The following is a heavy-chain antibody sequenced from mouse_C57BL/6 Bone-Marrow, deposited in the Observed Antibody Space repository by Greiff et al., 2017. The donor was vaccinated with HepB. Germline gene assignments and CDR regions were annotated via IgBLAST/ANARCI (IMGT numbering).Heavy chain of an antibody. CDR2: ISNGGGST. Sequence: EVKLQESGGGLVQPGGSLKLSCAASGFTFSDYYMYWVRQTPEKRLEWVAYISNGGGSTYYPDTVKGRFTISRDNAKNTLYLQMSRLKSEDTAMYYCARHEDYYGSSYPSWFAYWGQGTLVTVSA. CDR1: GFTFSDYY. CDR3: ARHEDYYGSSYPSWFAY. D-gene: IGHD1-1*01. V-gene: IGHV5-12*01. J-gene: IGHJ3*01.